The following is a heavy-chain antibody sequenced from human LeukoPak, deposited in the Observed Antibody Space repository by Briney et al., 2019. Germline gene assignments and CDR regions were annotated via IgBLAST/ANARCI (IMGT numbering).Heavy chain of an antibody. CDR2: IYSGGST. J-gene: IGHJ4*02. Sequence: GGSLRLSCAASGFTVSSSYMTWVRQAPGKGVEWVSVIYSGGSTYYADSVKGRFTISRDNSKNTLDLQMNSLRAEDTAVYYCARDGAYYYGSGSFSFDYWGQGTLVTVSS. CDR1: GFTVSSSY. V-gene: IGHV3-66*01. D-gene: IGHD3-10*01. CDR3: ARDGAYYYGSGSFSFDY.